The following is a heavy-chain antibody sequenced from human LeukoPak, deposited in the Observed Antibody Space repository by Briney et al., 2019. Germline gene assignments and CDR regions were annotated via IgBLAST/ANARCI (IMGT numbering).Heavy chain of an antibody. Sequence: PSETLSLTCTVSGGSISSYYWSWIRQSAGKGLEWIGRIYTSGSTNYNPSLKSRVTISVDKSKNQFSLKLSSVTAADTAVYYCAREPPLDLSLPGYGGKGDAFDIWGQGTMVTVSS. J-gene: IGHJ3*02. CDR3: AREPPLDLSLPGYGGKGDAFDI. D-gene: IGHD4-23*01. CDR1: GGSISSYY. V-gene: IGHV4-4*07. CDR2: IYTSGST.